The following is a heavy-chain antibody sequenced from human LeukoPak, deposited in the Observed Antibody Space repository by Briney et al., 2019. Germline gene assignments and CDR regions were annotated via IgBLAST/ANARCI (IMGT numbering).Heavy chain of an antibody. D-gene: IGHD2-15*01. Sequence: GASVKVSCKASGYTFTGYYMHWVRQAPGQGLEWMGRINPNSGGTKYSQKFQGRVTITRDTSASTAYMELSSLRSEGTAVYYCARDPGRQLLPQDYWGQGTLVTVSS. CDR1: GYTFTGYY. J-gene: IGHJ4*02. CDR3: ARDPGRQLLPQDY. CDR2: INPNSGGT. V-gene: IGHV1-2*06.